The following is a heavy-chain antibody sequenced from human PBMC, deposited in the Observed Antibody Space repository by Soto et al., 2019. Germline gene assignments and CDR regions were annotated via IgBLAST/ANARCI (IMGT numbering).Heavy chain of an antibody. D-gene: IGHD4-17*01. CDR1: GGTFSSYA. Sequence: QVQLVQSGAEVKKPGSSVKVSCKASGGTFSSYAISWVRQAPGQGLEWRGVIIPIYGTANYAQEFQGRVTITGAESTRTAYMELSRLRSEDTAVYYCARASLHRPGLRLPQGAGVFAYWGQGTLVTVSS. J-gene: IGHJ4*02. CDR3: ARASLHRPGLRLPQGAGVFAY. CDR2: IIPIYGTA. V-gene: IGHV1-69*01.